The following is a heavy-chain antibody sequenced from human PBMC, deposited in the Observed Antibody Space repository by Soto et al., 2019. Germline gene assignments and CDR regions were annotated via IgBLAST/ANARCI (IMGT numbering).Heavy chain of an antibody. Sequence: PSETLSLTCSVTDASVSSYSWSCIRQSPGKGLDVIVYIHYRGGTNYTPSLRSRVTISVDTSKNQLSLNLTSLTAADTAVYYCARGGKSGCVGLNWYDPWGQGTLDTVSS. CDR3: ARGGKSGCVGLNWYDP. CDR1: DASVSSYS. D-gene: IGHD3-9*01. V-gene: IGHV4-59*02. J-gene: IGHJ5*02. CDR2: IHYRGGT.